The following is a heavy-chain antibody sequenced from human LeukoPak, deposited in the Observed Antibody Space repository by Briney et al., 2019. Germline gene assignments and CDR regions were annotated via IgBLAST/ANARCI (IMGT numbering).Heavy chain of an antibody. CDR3: ARWNSPEQTDAFDI. J-gene: IGHJ3*02. CDR2: ISSSGDIV. CDR1: GFTFSDYY. D-gene: IGHD1-7*01. Sequence: KSGGSLRLSCAASGFTFSDYYMSWIRQAPGKGLEWVSYISSSGDIVSYGDSVKGRFTISRDNPKKSLHLQMNSLRAEDTAVYYWARWNSPEQTDAFDIWGQGTMVTVSS. V-gene: IGHV3-11*01.